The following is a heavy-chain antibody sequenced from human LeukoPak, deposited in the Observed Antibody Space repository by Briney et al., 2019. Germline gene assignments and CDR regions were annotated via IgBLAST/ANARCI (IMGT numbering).Heavy chain of an antibody. D-gene: IGHD3-16*02. CDR1: GFTFSSYS. Sequence: GGSLRLSCAASGFTFSSYSMNWVRQAPGKGLEWVSSISSSSSYIYYADSVKGRFTISRDNAKNSLYLQMNSLRAEDTAVYYCARGGLGELSLWFYWGQGTLVTVSS. V-gene: IGHV3-21*01. J-gene: IGHJ4*02. CDR3: ARGGLGELSLWFY. CDR2: ISSSSSYI.